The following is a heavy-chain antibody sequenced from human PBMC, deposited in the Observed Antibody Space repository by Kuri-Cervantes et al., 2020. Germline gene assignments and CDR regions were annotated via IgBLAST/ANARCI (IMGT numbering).Heavy chain of an antibody. CDR1: GYTFTSYD. CDR2: MNPNSGNT. V-gene: IGHV1-8*02. Sequence: ASVKVSCKASGYTFTSYDINWVRQATGQGLEWMGWMNPNSGNTGYAQKFQGRVTMTRNTSISTAYMELSSLRSEDTAVYYCARNWGAVRYFDWYRVSPYYYYYGIDVWGQGTTVTVSS. D-gene: IGHD3-9*01. J-gene: IGHJ6*02. CDR3: ARNWGAVRYFDWYRVSPYYYYYGIDV.